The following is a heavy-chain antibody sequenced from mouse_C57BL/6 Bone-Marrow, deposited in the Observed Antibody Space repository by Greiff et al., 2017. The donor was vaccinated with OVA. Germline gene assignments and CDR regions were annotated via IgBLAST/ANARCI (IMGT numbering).Heavy chain of an antibody. V-gene: IGHV1-61*01. CDR2: IYPSDSET. CDR1: GYTFTSYW. Sequence: VQLVESGAELVRPGSSVKLSCKASGYTFTSYWMDWVKQRPGQGLEWIGNIYPSDSETHYNQKFKDKATLTVDKSSSTAYMQLSSLTSEDSAVYYCARRGTTVVENFDYWGQGTTLTVSS. J-gene: IGHJ2*01. CDR3: ARRGTTVVENFDY. D-gene: IGHD1-1*01.